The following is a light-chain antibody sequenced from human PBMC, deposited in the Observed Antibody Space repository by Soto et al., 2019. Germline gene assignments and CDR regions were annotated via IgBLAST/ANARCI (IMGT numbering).Light chain of an antibody. CDR2: GAS. CDR3: QQYASPPVYT. V-gene: IGKV3-20*01. J-gene: IGKJ2*01. Sequence: EIVLTQSPGTLSLSPGERATLSCRASQSVSSSYLAWYQQKPGQAPRLLIYGASSRATGIPGRFSGSGSGTDLTLTISRLEPEDYAVYYCQQYASPPVYTFGQGTKLEIK. CDR1: QSVSSSY.